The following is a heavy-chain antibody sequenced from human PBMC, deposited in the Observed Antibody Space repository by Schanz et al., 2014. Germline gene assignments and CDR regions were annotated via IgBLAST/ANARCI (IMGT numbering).Heavy chain of an antibody. CDR2: INSVGSNT. J-gene: IGHJ4*02. Sequence: EVQLLESGGGLVQPGGSLRLSCAASGFTFSSHWMHWVRQDPGKGLVWVARINSVGSNTDYADSVTGRFTISRDSSKNTLYLQMNNLRAEDTAVYYCVRVSVADPRLYRGMDRDIDYWGQGTLVTVSS. D-gene: IGHD5-18*01. CDR3: VRVSVADPRLYRGMDRDIDY. CDR1: GFTFSSHW. V-gene: IGHV3-74*02.